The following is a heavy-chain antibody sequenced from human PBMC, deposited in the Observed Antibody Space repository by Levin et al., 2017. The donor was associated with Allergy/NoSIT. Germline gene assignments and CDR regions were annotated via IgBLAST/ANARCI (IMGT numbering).Heavy chain of an antibody. CDR3: ARDERTTTGTFDR. D-gene: IGHD4-17*01. Sequence: ASVKVSCKASGYTFTRHGISWVRQAPGQGLDWMGWVSVDNANRKYTQKFQGRVTMTTDTSTSTAYMELRSLTSDDPAMYYCARDERTTTGTFDRWGQGILVTVSA. V-gene: IGHV1-18*01. J-gene: IGHJ4*02. CDR2: VSVDNANR. CDR1: GYTFTRHG.